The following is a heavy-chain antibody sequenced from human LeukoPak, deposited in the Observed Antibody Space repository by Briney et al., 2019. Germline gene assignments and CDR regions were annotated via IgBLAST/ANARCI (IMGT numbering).Heavy chain of an antibody. CDR2: ISSSSSTI. Sequence: GGSLRLSCAASGFTFSSYSMNWVRQAPGKGLEWVSYISSSSSTIYYADSVKGRFTTSRDNAKNSLYLQMNSLRAEDTAVYYCARIHSSSWYGESGYGMDVWGQGTTVTVSS. V-gene: IGHV3-48*01. D-gene: IGHD6-13*01. CDR1: GFTFSSYS. CDR3: ARIHSSSWYGESGYGMDV. J-gene: IGHJ6*02.